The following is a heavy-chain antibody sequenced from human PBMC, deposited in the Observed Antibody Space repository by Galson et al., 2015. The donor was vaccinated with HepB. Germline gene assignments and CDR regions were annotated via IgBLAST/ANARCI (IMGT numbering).Heavy chain of an antibody. CDR1: GDSVSSNSAA. V-gene: IGHV6-1*01. J-gene: IGHJ5*02. CDR3: ASEGVVAAAGKISYNWFDP. Sequence: CAISGDSVSSNSAAWNWIRQSPSRGLEWLGRTYYRSKWYNDYAVSVKSRITINPDTSKNQFSLQLNSVTPEDTAVYYCASEGVVAAAGKISYNWFDPWGQGTLVTVSS. CDR2: TYYRSKWYN. D-gene: IGHD6-13*01.